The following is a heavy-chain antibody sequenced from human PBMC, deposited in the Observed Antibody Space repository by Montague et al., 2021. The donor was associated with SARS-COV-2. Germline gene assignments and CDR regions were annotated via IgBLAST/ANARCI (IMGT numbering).Heavy chain of an antibody. D-gene: IGHD2-15*01. CDR1: GGSFNGYY. CDR3: VRERECSGGSCYGPDGDAFDI. J-gene: IGHJ3*02. CDR2: ISDIGST. V-gene: IGHV4-34*01. Sequence: SETLSLTCAVYGGSFNGYYWNWIRQPPGKGLEWIGEISDIGSTTYNPSLESRLTTSVDRSKNQFSLRLTSVTAADTAVYYCVRERECSGGSCYGPDGDAFDIWGQGTMVTVSS.